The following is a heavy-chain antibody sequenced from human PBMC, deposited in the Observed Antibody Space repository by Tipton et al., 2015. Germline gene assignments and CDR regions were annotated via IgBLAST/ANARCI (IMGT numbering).Heavy chain of an antibody. V-gene: IGHV3-9*01. D-gene: IGHD3-16*01. CDR2: INWDSDAI. J-gene: IGHJ4*02. CDR3: VKGFNFYASGSYLGGFDF. Sequence: RSLRLSCTAYGFNFNDFPMHWVRQIPGKGLDWVSGINWDSDAIGYADSVRGRFTISRDNVNNSLHLEMTNLKAEDTAFYYCVKGFNFYASGSYLGGFDFWGQGIPVTVSS. CDR1: GFNFNDFP.